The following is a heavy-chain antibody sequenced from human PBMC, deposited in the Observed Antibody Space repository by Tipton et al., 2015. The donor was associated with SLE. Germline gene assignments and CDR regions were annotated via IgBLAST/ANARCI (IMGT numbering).Heavy chain of an antibody. D-gene: IGHD3-16*01. V-gene: IGHV4-59*08. CDR2: IYYSGST. CDR1: GGSISSYY. CDR3: AKGWGGFDY. Sequence: TLSLTCTVSGGSISSYYWSWIRQPPGKGLEWIGYIYYSGSTNYNPSLKSRVTISLYTSKNQFSLELSSVTAADTALYYCAKGWGGFDYWGQGTLVTVSS. J-gene: IGHJ4*02.